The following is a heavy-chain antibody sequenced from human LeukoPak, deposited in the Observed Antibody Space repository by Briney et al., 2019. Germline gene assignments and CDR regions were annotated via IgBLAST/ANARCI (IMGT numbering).Heavy chain of an antibody. CDR3: AKDPYFDFWSGYYYFDY. J-gene: IGHJ4*02. D-gene: IGHD3-3*01. V-gene: IGHV3-23*01. CDR2: ISGSGGYT. Sequence: GGSLRLSCAASGLTFSNYAMSWVRQAPGRGLEWVSGISGSGGYTYYADSVKGRFTISRDNSKNTLYLQMNSLRAEDTAIYYCAKDPYFDFWSGYYYFDYSGQGTLVTVSS. CDR1: GLTFSNYA.